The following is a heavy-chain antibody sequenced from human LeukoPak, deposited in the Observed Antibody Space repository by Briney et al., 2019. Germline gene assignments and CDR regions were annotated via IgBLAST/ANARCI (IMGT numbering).Heavy chain of an antibody. V-gene: IGHV3-30*04. Sequence: GGSLRLSCAASGFTFGYYAMDWVRQAPGKGLEWVAVISYDGSNKYYADSVKGRFTISRDNSKNTLYLQMNSLRPEDTAVYYCARDPPRIVGAPTGAFDIWGQGTMVTVSS. J-gene: IGHJ3*02. D-gene: IGHD1-26*01. CDR3: ARDPPRIVGAPTGAFDI. CDR2: ISYDGSNK. CDR1: GFTFGYYA.